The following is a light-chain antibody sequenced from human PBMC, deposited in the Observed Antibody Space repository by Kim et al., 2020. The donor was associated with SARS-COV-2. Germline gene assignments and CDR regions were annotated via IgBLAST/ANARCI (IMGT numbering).Light chain of an antibody. V-gene: IGLV3-21*04. CDR3: QVWNSRSDHGV. CDR1: NIGGKS. Sequence: PGKTARITCGGNNIGGKSVQWYQQKPGQAPVLVIYYDSDRPSGIPERISGSNSGNTATLTISGVEAGDEADYYCQVWNSRSDHGVFGGGTQLTVL. CDR2: YDS. J-gene: IGLJ2*01.